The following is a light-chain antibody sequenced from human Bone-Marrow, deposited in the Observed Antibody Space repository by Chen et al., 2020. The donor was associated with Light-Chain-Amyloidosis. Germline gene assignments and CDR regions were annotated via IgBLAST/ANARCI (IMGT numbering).Light chain of an antibody. CDR1: NIGSTS. Sequence: SYLMTHPSPVSVAPGQTATIACGGNNIGSTSVHWYQQTPGQAPLLVVYDDSDRPSGIPERLSGSNSGNTATLTISRVEAGDEADYYCQVWDRSSDRPVFGGGTKLTVL. CDR2: DDS. J-gene: IGLJ3*02. CDR3: QVWDRSSDRPV. V-gene: IGLV3-21*02.